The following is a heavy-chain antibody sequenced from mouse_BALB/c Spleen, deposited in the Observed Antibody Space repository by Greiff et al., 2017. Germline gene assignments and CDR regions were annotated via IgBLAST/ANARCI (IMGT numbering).Heavy chain of an antibody. CDR1: GYSFTSYW. CDR3: TRLLGRAFDY. V-gene: IGHV1-5*01. D-gene: IGHD4-1*01. Sequence: VQLQQSGTVLARPGASVKMSCKASGYSFTSYWMHWVKQRPGQGLEWIGAIYPGNSDTSYNQKFKGKAKLTAVTSASTAYMELSSLTNEDSAVYYCTRLLGRAFDYWGQGTTLTVSS. J-gene: IGHJ2*01. CDR2: IYPGNSDT.